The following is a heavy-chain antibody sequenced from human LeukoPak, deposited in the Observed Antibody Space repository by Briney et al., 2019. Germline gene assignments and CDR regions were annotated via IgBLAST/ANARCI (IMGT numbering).Heavy chain of an antibody. J-gene: IGHJ4*02. D-gene: IGHD4-11*01. CDR1: GYTFTGYY. Sequence: WASVKVSCKASGYTFTGYYMHWVRQAPGQGLEWMGWINPNSGGTNYAQKFQGRVTMTRDTSISTAYMELSRLRSDDTAVYYCARRGTTVTTECPNFGYWGQGTLVTVSS. CDR3: ARRGTTVTTECPNFGY. CDR2: INPNSGGT. V-gene: IGHV1-2*02.